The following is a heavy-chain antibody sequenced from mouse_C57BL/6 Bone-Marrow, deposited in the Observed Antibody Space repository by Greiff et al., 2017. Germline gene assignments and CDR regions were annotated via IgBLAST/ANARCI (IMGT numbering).Heavy chain of an antibody. CDR3: AREALYAMDY. J-gene: IGHJ4*01. V-gene: IGHV5-4*01. CDR2: ISDGGSYT. Sequence: DVHLVESGGGLVKPGGSLKLSCAASGFTFSSYAMSWVRQTPEKRLEWVATISDGGSYTYYPDNVKGRFTISRDNAKNNLYLQMSHLKSEDTAMYCCAREALYAMDYWGQVTSVTVSS. CDR1: GFTFSSYA. D-gene: IGHD1-3*01.